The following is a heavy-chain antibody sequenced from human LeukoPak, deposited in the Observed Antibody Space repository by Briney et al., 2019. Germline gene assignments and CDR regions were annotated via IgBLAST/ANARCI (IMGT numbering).Heavy chain of an antibody. Sequence: GGSLRLSCAASGFTFSSYSMNWVRQAPGKGLEWVSSISSSSSYIYYADSVKGRFTISRDNAKNSLYLQMNSLRAEDTALYYCAKTHVDTTYFDYWGQGTLVTVSS. CDR1: GFTFSSYS. V-gene: IGHV3-21*04. CDR2: ISSSSSYI. D-gene: IGHD5-18*01. CDR3: AKTHVDTTYFDY. J-gene: IGHJ4*02.